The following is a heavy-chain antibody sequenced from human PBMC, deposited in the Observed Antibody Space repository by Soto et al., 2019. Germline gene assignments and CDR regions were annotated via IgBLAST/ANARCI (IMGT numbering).Heavy chain of an antibody. Sequence: SETLSLTCTVSGGSISSYYWSWIRQPPGKGLEWIGYIYYSGSTNYNPSLKSRVTISVDTSKNQFSLKLSSVTAADTAVYYCAREVHGRQTYGDYNWFDPWGQGTLVTVSS. D-gene: IGHD4-17*01. CDR3: AREVHGRQTYGDYNWFDP. CDR2: IYYSGST. CDR1: GGSISSYY. J-gene: IGHJ5*02. V-gene: IGHV4-59*01.